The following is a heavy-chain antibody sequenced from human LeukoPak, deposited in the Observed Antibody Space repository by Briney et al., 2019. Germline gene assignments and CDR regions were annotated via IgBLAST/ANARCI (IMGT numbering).Heavy chain of an antibody. CDR1: GFAFSTYT. Sequence: KPGGSLRLSCAACGFAFSTYTMNWARQAPGKGLEWVASINSGGTSTHYAFSVKGRFTISRDNAHNVLYLQMNGLRGDDAAVYYCLRGDSRDLWGQGTLVSVSS. J-gene: IGHJ5*02. V-gene: IGHV3-21*06. CDR2: INSGGTST. D-gene: IGHD3-22*01. CDR3: LRGDSRDL.